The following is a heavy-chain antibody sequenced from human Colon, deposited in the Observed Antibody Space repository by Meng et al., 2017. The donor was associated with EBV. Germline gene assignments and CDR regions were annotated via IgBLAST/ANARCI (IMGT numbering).Heavy chain of an antibody. V-gene: IGHV4-34*01. D-gene: IGHD3-10*01. CDR3: ARRGPSGNFSP. J-gene: IGHJ5*02. CDR2: IDHRGNT. Sequence: QVQLQQGGAGLVKPSETLSRGGAVYGGSFRDYYWTWIRHPPGKGLEWIGEIDHRGNTKYNPSLKSRVTISLDTSKIQFSLKVSSVTAADSAVYYCARRGPSGNFSPWSQGALVTVSS. CDR1: GGSFRDYY.